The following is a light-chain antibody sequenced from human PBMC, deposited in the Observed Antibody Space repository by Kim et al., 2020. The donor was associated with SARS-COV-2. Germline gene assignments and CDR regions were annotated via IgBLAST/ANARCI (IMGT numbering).Light chain of an antibody. CDR2: DAS. CDR3: QQRSNWPPT. V-gene: IGKV3-11*01. CDR1: QSVSSY. J-gene: IGKJ1*01. Sequence: PGERATLSCRASQSVSSYLAWYQQKPGQAPRLLIYDASNRATGIPARFSGSGSGTDFTLTISSLEPEDFAVYYCQQRSNWPPTFGQGTKVDI.